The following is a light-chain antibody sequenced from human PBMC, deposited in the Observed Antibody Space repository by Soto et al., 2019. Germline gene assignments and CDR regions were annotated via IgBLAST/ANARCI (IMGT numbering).Light chain of an antibody. Sequence: DIQMTQSPSTLSASVGDRVTITCRASQSISTWLAWYQQKSGKAPKLLIYDASSLESGVPSRFSGSGSGTEFTLTLSSLQPDDFATYYCQQYNSYPWTFGQGTKVEIK. V-gene: IGKV1-5*01. J-gene: IGKJ1*01. CDR3: QQYNSYPWT. CDR2: DAS. CDR1: QSISTW.